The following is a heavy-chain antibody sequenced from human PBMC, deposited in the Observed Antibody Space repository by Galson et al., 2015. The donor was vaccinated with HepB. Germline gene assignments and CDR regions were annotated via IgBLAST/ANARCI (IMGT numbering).Heavy chain of an antibody. CDR2: IIPIFGTA. D-gene: IGHD1-20*01. CDR3: ASRGSITGTRVNWGRIFDP. V-gene: IGHV1-69*13. Sequence: SVKVSCKASGGTFSSYAISWVRQAPGQGLEWMGGIIPIFGTANYAQKFQGRVTITADESTSTAYMELSSLRSEDTAVYYCASRGSITGTRVNWGRIFDPWGQGTLVTVSS. CDR1: GGTFSSYA. J-gene: IGHJ5*02.